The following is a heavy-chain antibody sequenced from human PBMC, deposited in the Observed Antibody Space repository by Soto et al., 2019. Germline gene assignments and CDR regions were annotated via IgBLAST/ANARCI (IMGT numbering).Heavy chain of an antibody. CDR2: IYYSGST. Sequence: QVQLQESGPGLVKPSETLSLTCTVSGGSISSYYWSWIRQPPGKGLEWIGYIYYSGSTNCNPSLKSRVTISVDTSKNQFSLKLSSVTAADTAVYYCARDYGGSFDYWGQGTLVTVSS. J-gene: IGHJ4*02. CDR1: GGSISSYY. V-gene: IGHV4-59*01. D-gene: IGHD2-15*01. CDR3: ARDYGGSFDY.